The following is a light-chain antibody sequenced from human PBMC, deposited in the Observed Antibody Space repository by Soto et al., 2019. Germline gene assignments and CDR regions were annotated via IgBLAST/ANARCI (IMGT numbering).Light chain of an antibody. V-gene: IGKV3-15*01. Sequence: IVLTQSPGTLSLSLQDIATLSFRASPSVTNFLAWYQQKPGQAPRLLIYGASTRATGIPARFSGSGSGTEFALTISSLQPEDFATYYCHQTAANPWTFAQGTKVDIK. CDR3: HQTAANPWT. CDR1: PSVTNF. J-gene: IGKJ1*01. CDR2: GAS.